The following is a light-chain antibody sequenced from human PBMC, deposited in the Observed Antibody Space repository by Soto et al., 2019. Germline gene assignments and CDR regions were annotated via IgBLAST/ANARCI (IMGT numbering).Light chain of an antibody. J-gene: IGLJ2*01. CDR2: DVS. Sequence: QPASVSGSPGQSIAISCTGTSSDVGAHNYVSWYQQHPGKAPKLMIYDVSNRPSGVSTRFSAFKSGNTASLTISGLQAEDEDDYYCSSYTGTTTLVIFGGGTKLTVL. CDR1: SSDVGAHNY. CDR3: SSYTGTTTLVI. V-gene: IGLV2-14*03.